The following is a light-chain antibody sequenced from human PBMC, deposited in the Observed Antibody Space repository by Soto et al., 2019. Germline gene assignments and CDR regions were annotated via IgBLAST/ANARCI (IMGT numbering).Light chain of an antibody. CDR2: DAS. CDR3: QQYNSYSGT. J-gene: IGKJ1*01. V-gene: IGKV1-5*01. CDR1: QSLNSW. Sequence: DIQMTQSPSTLSASVGDRVSITCRASQSLNSWLAWYQQKPGKAPNLLIYDASTLKGGVPSRFSGSGSGAEFTLTISSLQPDDFATYYCQQYNSYSGTFGQGTKVDIK.